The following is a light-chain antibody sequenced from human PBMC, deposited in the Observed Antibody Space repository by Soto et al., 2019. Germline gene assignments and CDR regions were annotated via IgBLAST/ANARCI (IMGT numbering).Light chain of an antibody. CDR3: SSYTSSSTLV. V-gene: IGLV2-14*01. J-gene: IGLJ2*01. CDR2: DVS. CDR1: SSDVGGHNY. Sequence: QSALTQPASVSGSPGQSITISCTGTSSDVGGHNYVSWYQQHPGKAPKVMIHDVSNRPSGVSNRFSGSKSGNTASLTISGLQAEDEADYYCSSYTSSSTLVFGGGTQLTVL.